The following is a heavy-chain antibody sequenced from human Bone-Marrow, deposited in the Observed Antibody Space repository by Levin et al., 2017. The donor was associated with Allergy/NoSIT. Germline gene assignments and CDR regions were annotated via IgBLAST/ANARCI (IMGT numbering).Heavy chain of an antibody. J-gene: IGHJ4*02. D-gene: IGHD3-9*01. CDR3: ARGPAPDYDILTGYYKC. CDR1: GYTFTGYY. Sequence: ASVKVSCKASGYTFTGYYMHWVRQAPGQGLEWMGRINPNSGGTNYAQKFQGRVTMTRDTSISTAYMELSRLRSDDTAVYYCARGPAPDYDILTGYYKCWGQGTLVTVSS. CDR2: INPNSGGT. V-gene: IGHV1-2*06.